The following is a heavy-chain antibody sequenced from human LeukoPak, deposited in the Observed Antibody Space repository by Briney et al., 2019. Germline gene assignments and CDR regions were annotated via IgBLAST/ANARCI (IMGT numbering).Heavy chain of an antibody. CDR3: ARPYCNGGSCHDYFDY. D-gene: IGHD2-15*01. Sequence: ASVKVSCRASGYTFTGHYMHWVRQAPGQGLEWMGWMNPYSGGTNYAQKFQGGVTMTRDTSISTAYMELRRLSSDDTAIYYCARPYCNGGSCHDYFDYWGQGTLVSVSS. CDR1: GYTFTGHY. J-gene: IGHJ4*02. CDR2: MNPYSGGT. V-gene: IGHV1-2*02.